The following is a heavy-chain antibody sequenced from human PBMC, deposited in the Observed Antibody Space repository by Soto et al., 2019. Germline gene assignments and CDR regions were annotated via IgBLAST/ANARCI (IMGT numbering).Heavy chain of an antibody. J-gene: IGHJ4*02. D-gene: IGHD3-22*01. V-gene: IGHV1-3*01. CDR2: INAGNGNT. Sequence: ASVKVSCKASGYTFTSYAMHWVRQAPGQRLEWMGWINAGNGNTKYSQKFQGRVTITRDTSASTAYMELSSLRSEDTAVYYCARVDPYYYDSSGYLYWGQGTLVTVSS. CDR1: GYTFTSYA. CDR3: ARVDPYYYDSSGYLY.